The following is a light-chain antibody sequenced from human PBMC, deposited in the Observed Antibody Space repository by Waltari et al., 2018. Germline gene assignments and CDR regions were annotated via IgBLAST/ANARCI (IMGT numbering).Light chain of an antibody. CDR3: QSADGSGAYRA. CDR1: ALPKHY. V-gene: IGLV3-25*03. CDR2: KDT. Sequence: SYRLTQPPSVSVPPGQTARITCSGDALPKHYSYWYQQKAGQAPVLVIYKDTERASGIPERFSGSSSGTTVTLTIRGAQAEDEADYYCQSADGSGAYRAVGGGTKL. J-gene: IGLJ2*01.